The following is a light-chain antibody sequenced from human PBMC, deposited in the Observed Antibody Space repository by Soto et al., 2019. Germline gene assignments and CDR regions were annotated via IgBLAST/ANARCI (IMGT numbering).Light chain of an antibody. J-gene: IGKJ1*01. Sequence: DIQMTQSPASLSASVEDRVIITCRASQSISNHLNWYQQKPGKAPKLLIFAASTLRSGVPSRFSGSGSGTDFTLTINRLQPDDFATYYCQQYESYSTFGQGTKVDIK. CDR2: AAS. V-gene: IGKV1-39*01. CDR1: QSISNH. CDR3: QQYESYST.